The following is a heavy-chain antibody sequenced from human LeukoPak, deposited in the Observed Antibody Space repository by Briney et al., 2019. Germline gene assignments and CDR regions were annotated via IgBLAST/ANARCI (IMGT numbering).Heavy chain of an antibody. D-gene: IGHD6-13*01. CDR2: ISSSSSYI. CDR1: GFTFSSYS. V-gene: IGHV3-21*01. CDR3: ARELSGIAAAGTEWLGYYYYYMDV. Sequence: PGGSLRLSCAASGFTFSSYSMNWVRQAPGKGLEWVSSISSSSSYIYYADSVKGRFTISRDNAKNSLYLQMNSLRAEDTAVYYCARELSGIAAAGTEWLGYYYYYMDVWGKGTTVTVSS. J-gene: IGHJ6*03.